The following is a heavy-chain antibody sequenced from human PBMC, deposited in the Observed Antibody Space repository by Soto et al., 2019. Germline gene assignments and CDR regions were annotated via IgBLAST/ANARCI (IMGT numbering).Heavy chain of an antibody. CDR1: SGSISSTIYS. Sequence: PSETLSLTCTVSSGSISSTIYSWDWIRQPPGKGLEWIGSIFYSGSTYYNPSLKSRVTISVDTSKNQFSLTLTSVTAADTAVYYCARQCWGVTCHRLVSWGQGTPVTVSS. CDR3: ARQCWGVTCHRLVS. V-gene: IGHV4-39*01. J-gene: IGHJ1*01. CDR2: IFYSGST. D-gene: IGHD6-6*01.